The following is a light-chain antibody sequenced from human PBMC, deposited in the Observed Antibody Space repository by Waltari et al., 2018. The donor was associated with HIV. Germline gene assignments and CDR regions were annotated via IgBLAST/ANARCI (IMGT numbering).Light chain of an antibody. CDR2: GAS. Sequence: EIVMTQSPGTLSVSPGERATLSCRASQSVSSNLAWYQQKPGQAPRLLISGASTRATGIPARFSGSGSGTDFTLTISGLQSEDFAVYYCQQYNNWPRTFGQGTKVEIK. V-gene: IGKV3-15*01. CDR3: QQYNNWPRT. J-gene: IGKJ1*01. CDR1: QSVSSN.